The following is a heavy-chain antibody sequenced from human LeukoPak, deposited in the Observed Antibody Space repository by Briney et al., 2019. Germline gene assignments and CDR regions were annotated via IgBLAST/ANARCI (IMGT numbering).Heavy chain of an antibody. CDR2: ISSSSSYI. D-gene: IGHD1-7*01. J-gene: IGHJ4*02. Sequence: GGSLRLSCAASGFTFSSYSMNWVRQAPGKGLEWVSSISSSSSYIYYADSVKGRFTISRDNAKNSLYLQMNSLRAEDTAVYYCARDLRNSGLRDDYWGQGTLVTVSS. CDR1: GFTFSSYS. CDR3: ARDLRNSGLRDDY. V-gene: IGHV3-21*01.